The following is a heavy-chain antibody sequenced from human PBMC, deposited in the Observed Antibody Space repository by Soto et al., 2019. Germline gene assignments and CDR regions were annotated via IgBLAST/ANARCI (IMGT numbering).Heavy chain of an antibody. Sequence: EVQLLESGGTLVQPGGSLRLSCAASGFTFSTYAMNWVRQAPGKGLEWVSYISGSSGGSTYYADSVKGRFTISRDNSKNTLFLQMNRLRVEATAVYYCAKVSRFPGGLRSLFWGQGSLVTVSS. D-gene: IGHD3-10*01. CDR2: ISGSSGGST. CDR1: GFTFSTYA. V-gene: IGHV3-23*01. CDR3: AKVSRFPGGLRSLF. J-gene: IGHJ4*02.